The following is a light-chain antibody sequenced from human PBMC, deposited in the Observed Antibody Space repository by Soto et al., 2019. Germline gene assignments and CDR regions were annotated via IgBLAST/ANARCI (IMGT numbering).Light chain of an antibody. V-gene: IGLV2-14*01. CDR2: QVS. Sequence: QYVLTQPASVSGSPGQSITISCTGTNGDVGAYDYVSWYQQHPGKAPKLMLSQVSNRPSEVSSRFSGSKFGNTASLAISGLQSEDEADYYCAAWDDTLNGPLNVFGTGTKLTVL. CDR3: AAWDDTLNGPLNV. CDR1: NGDVGAYDY. J-gene: IGLJ1*01.